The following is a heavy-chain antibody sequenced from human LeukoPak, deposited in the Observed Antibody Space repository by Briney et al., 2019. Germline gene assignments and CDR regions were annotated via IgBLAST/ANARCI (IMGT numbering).Heavy chain of an antibody. V-gene: IGHV3-23*01. Sequence: GGSLGLSCAASGFNFSSYAMSWVRQAPGKGLEWVSSIGNTGSPTFYADSVKGRFTISRDNSKSTLHLQMHSLRVEDTAVYYCARRFYYMDVWGKGTTVTVSS. CDR3: ARRFYYMDV. CDR1: GFNFSSYA. J-gene: IGHJ6*03. CDR2: IGNTGSPT.